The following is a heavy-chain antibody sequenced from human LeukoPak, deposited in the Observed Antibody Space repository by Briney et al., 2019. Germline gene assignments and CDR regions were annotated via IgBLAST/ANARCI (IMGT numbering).Heavy chain of an antibody. D-gene: IGHD6-6*01. Sequence: ASVKVSCKASGYTFTSYGISWVRQAPGQGLEWMGWISAYNGNTNYAQKLQGRVTMTTDTSTSTAYMELRSLKSDDTAVYYCARASRSILAARRVGLEYWGQGTLVTVSS. CDR1: GYTFTSYG. CDR3: ARASRSILAARRVGLEY. CDR2: ISAYNGNT. J-gene: IGHJ4*02. V-gene: IGHV1-18*01.